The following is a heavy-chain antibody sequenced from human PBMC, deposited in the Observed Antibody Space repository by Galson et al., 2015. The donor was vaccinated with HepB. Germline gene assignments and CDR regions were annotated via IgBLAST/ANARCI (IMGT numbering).Heavy chain of an antibody. J-gene: IGHJ5*02. V-gene: IGHV3-21*01. CDR3: ARGVVVPAAISWFDP. CDR1: GFTFSSYS. D-gene: IGHD2-2*01. CDR2: ISSSSSYI. Sequence: SLRLSCAASGFTFSSYSMNWVRQAPGKGLEWVSSISSSSSYIYYADSVKGRFTISRDNAKNSLYLQMNSLRAEDTAVYYCARGVVVPAAISWFDPWGQGTLVTVSS.